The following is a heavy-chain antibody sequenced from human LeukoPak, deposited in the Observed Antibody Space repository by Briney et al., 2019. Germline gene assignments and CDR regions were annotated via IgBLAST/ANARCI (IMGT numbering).Heavy chain of an antibody. D-gene: IGHD3-22*01. CDR1: GGTFSSYA. CDR2: IIPIFGTA. J-gene: IGHJ3*02. Sequence: VASVKVSCKASGGTFSSYAISWVRQAPGQGLEWMGGIIPIFGTANYAQKFQGRVTITADESTSTAYMELSSLRSEDTAVYYCARRYYYDSSGYYYGPFDIWGQGTMVTVSS. V-gene: IGHV1-69*13. CDR3: ARRYYYDSSGYYYGPFDI.